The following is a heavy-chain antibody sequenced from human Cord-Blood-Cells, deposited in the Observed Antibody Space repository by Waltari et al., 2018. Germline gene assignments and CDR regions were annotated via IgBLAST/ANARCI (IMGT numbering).Heavy chain of an antibody. Sequence: QVQLVQSGAEVKKPGASVKVSCKASGYTFTGYYMHWVRQAPGLGLEWMGWLKPNSGGTNYSQKFHGWSLMTRDTSIRTSDMELIRLRSDDTAVYDCARGASSCYYYDYWGQGTLVTVSS. D-gene: IGHD6-13*01. CDR3: ARGASSCYYYDY. V-gene: IGHV1-2*04. CDR2: LKPNSGGT. J-gene: IGHJ4*02. CDR1: GYTFTGYY.